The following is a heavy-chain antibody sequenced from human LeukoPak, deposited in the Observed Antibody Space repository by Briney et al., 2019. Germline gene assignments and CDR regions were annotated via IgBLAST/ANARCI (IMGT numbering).Heavy chain of an antibody. Sequence: ASAKVSCKASGGTFSSYAISWVRQAPGQGLEWMGGIIPIFGTANYAQKFQGRVTITADESTSTAYMELSSLRSEDTAVYYCARGALAYCGGDCPFDIWGQGTMVTVSS. J-gene: IGHJ3*02. V-gene: IGHV1-69*13. CDR2: IIPIFGTA. CDR1: GGTFSSYA. D-gene: IGHD2-21*02. CDR3: ARGALAYCGGDCPFDI.